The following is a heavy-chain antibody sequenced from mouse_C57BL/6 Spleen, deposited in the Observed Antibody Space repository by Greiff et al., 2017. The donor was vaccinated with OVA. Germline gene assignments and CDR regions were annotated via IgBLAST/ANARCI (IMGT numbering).Heavy chain of an antibody. J-gene: IGHJ2*01. CDR1: GYTFTSYW. D-gene: IGHD2-4*01. CDR2: IHPNSGST. CDR3: ARNDYDGGTFFDY. Sequence: VQLQQPGAELVKPGASVKLSCKASGYTFTSYWMHWVKQRPGQGLEWIGMIHPNSGSTNYNEKFKSKATLTVDKSSSTAYMQLSSLTSEDSAVYYCARNDYDGGTFFDYWGQGTTLTVSS. V-gene: IGHV1-64*01.